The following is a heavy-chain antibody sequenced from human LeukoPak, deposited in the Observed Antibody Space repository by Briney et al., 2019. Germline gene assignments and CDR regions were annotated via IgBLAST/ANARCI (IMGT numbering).Heavy chain of an antibody. CDR3: TTDAGYDSRWYNW. CDR1: GFTFTSAW. CDR2: IKSKSAGGTI. D-gene: IGHD1-20*01. Sequence: GGSLRLSCAASGFTFTSAWMSWVRQAPGKGLEWVGRIKSKSAGGTIDYASPVKGRFIISRDDSKTTLYLQINSLKTEDTAVYYCTTDAGYDSRWYNWWGQGTLVTVSS. J-gene: IGHJ4*02. V-gene: IGHV3-15*01.